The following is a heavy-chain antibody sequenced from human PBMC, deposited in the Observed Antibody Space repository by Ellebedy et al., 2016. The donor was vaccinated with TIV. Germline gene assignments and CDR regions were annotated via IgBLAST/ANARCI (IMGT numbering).Heavy chain of an antibody. CDR2: IWHDGSNK. CDR3: AREAVTRNYYYGMDV. CDR1: GFIFSSYC. D-gene: IGHD4-17*01. Sequence: GESLKISCAAPGFIFSSYCMHWVRQAPGKGLEWVAVIWHDGSNKYYADSVKGRFTISRDNSKNTLYLQMNSLRAEDTGIYYCAREAVTRNYYYGMDVWGQGTTVTVFS. V-gene: IGHV3-33*08. J-gene: IGHJ6*02.